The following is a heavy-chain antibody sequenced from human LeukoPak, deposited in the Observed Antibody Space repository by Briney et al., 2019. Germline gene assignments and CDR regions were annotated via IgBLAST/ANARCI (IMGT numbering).Heavy chain of an antibody. CDR2: IYYSGST. V-gene: IGHV4-61*08. CDR3: ATGGYPSDAFDI. CDR1: GGSISSGGYY. Sequence: PSQTLSLTCTVSGGSISSGGYYWSWIRQPPGKGLEWIGYIYYSGSTNYNPSLKSRVTISVDTSKNQFSLKLSSVTAADTAVYYCATGGYPSDAFDIWGQGTMVTVSS. D-gene: IGHD3-16*02. J-gene: IGHJ3*02.